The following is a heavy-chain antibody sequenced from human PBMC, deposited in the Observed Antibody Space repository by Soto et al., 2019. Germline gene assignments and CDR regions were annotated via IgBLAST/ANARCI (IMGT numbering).Heavy chain of an antibody. CDR3: AKDFESESYSGKYAIDS. V-gene: IGHV3-23*01. CDR2: ISGGHTT. J-gene: IGHJ5*01. D-gene: IGHD1-26*01. Sequence: EVQLLESGGGLVQPGGSLRLSCAASGFTFSSYVMSWVRQAPGKGLEWVSAISGGHTTYYADSVKGRFTISRDNSKNTLYLQMNRLRAEDTGLYYCAKDFESESYSGKYAIDSWGQGTLVSVST. CDR1: GFTFSSYV.